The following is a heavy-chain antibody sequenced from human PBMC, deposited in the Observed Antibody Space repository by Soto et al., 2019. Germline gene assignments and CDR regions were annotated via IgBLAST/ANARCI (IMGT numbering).Heavy chain of an antibody. CDR3: ASSPYYYYYYMDV. Sequence: GGSLRLSCAASGFTFSSYAMSWVRQAPGKGLEWVSAISGSGGSTYYADSVKGRFTISRDNSKSTLYLQMNSLRAEGTAVYYCASSPYYYYYYMDVWGKGTTVTVSS. D-gene: IGHD2-2*01. J-gene: IGHJ6*03. CDR2: ISGSGGST. CDR1: GFTFSSYA. V-gene: IGHV3-23*01.